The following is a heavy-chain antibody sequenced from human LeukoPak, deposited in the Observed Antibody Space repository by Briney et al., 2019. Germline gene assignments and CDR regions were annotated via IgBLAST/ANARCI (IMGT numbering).Heavy chain of an antibody. J-gene: IGHJ4*02. D-gene: IGHD6-13*01. CDR3: ARGGQQLVMGWVLAETLYYFDY. CDR2: IYYSGST. CDR1: GGSISSSSYY. Sequence: SETVSLTCTVSGGSISSSSYYWGWIRQPPGKGVEWIGSIYYSGSTYYNPSLKSRVTISVDTSKNQFSLKLSSVTAADTAVYYCARGGQQLVMGWVLAETLYYFDYWGQGTLVTVSS. V-gene: IGHV4-39*07.